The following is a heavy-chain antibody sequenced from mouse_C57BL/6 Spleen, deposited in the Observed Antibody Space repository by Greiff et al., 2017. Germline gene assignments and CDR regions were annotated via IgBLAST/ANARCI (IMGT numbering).Heavy chain of an antibody. J-gene: IGHJ1*03. CDR1: GFTFSSYG. CDR2: ISSGGSYT. CDR3: ARGLGRGYFDV. V-gene: IGHV5-6*02. D-gene: IGHD4-1*01. Sequence: EVKLVESGGDLVKPGGSLKLSCAASGFTFSSYGMSWVRQTPDKRLEWVATISSGGSYTYYPDSVKGRFTISRDNAKNTLYLQMSSLKAEDTAMYYCARGLGRGYFDVWGTGTTVTVSS.